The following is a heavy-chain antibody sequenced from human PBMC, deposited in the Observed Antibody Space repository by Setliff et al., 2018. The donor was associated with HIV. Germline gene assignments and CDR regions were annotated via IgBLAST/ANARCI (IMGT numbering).Heavy chain of an antibody. CDR3: AGEAWTSYRSSSGYYYYYMDV. Sequence: SETLSLTCTVSGGSINTYYWSWIRQPAGKGLEWIGRFYTSGSTNYNPSLKSRVTMSVDTSKNQFSLKLSSVTAADTAVYYCAGEAWTSYRSSSGYYYYYMDVWGKGTTVTVS. V-gene: IGHV4-4*07. CDR2: FYTSGST. J-gene: IGHJ6*03. D-gene: IGHD6-6*01. CDR1: GGSINTYY.